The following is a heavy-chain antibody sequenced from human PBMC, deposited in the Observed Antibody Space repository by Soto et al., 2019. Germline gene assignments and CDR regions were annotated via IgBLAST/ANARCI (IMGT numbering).Heavy chain of an antibody. CDR3: ARGGIVVLVAALRGPFDY. J-gene: IGHJ4*02. CDR2: INHSGAT. D-gene: IGHD2-15*01. V-gene: IGHV4-34*02. CDR1: DKSFNGFH. Sequence: QVQLQQWGAGLLKPSETLSLTCAVYDKSFNGFHWSWIRQPPGKGLEWIGDINHSGATNYNPSLKSRVRLSVDKSKKQFSLQLSSVTAADTAVYYCARGGIVVLVAALRGPFDYWGQGTLVTVSS.